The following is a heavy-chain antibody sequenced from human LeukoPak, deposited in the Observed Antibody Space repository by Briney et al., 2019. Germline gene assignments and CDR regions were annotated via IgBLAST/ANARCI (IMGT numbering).Heavy chain of an antibody. CDR3: ARSLRIAARPGPPYYYMDV. CDR2: INPNSGGT. J-gene: IGHJ6*03. V-gene: IGHV1-2*02. CDR1: GYTFTGYY. Sequence: GASVKVSCKASGYTFTGYYMHWVRQAPGQGLEWMGWINPNSGGTNYAQKFQGRVTMTRDTSISTAYMELSRLRSDDTAVYYCARSLRIAARPGPPYYYMDVWGKGTTVTVSS. D-gene: IGHD6-6*01.